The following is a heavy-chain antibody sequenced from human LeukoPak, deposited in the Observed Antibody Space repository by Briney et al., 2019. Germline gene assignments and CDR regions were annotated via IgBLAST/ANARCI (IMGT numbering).Heavy chain of an antibody. Sequence: PSETLSLTCTVSGGSISSYYWSWIRQPPGKGLEWIGYIYYSGSTNYNPSLKSRVTISVDTSKNQFSLKLSSVTAADTAMYYCARDRGWSGYYSDWGQGTLVTVSS. CDR2: IYYSGST. CDR3: ARDRGWSGYYSD. CDR1: GGSISSYY. V-gene: IGHV4-59*01. D-gene: IGHD3-3*01. J-gene: IGHJ4*02.